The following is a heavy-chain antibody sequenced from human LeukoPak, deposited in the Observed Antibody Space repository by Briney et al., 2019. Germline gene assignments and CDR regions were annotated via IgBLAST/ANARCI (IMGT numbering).Heavy chain of an antibody. J-gene: IGHJ6*02. V-gene: IGHV4-59*08. CDR1: GGSISSYY. D-gene: IGHD1-26*01. CDR3: ARYYVGYGMDV. CDR2: IYYSGTT. Sequence: EPSETLSLTCTVSGGSISSYYWSWLRQPPGKGLEWIGYIYYSGTTNYNPSLKSRVTISVDTSNTQVSLNLSSVTAADTAMYYCARYYVGYGMDVWGQGTTVTVSS.